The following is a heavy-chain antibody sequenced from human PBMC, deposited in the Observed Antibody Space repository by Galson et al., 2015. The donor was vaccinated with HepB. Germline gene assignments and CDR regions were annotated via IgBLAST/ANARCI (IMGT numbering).Heavy chain of an antibody. CDR1: GFIFSGSA. V-gene: IGHV3-73*01. CDR3: AKDLNQALYYFDH. D-gene: IGHD3-16*02. J-gene: IGHJ4*02. Sequence: SLRLSCAASGFIFSGSAMHWVRQASGKGLEWVGRIRSKAKSYATAYGASVKGRFTISRDDSKNTAYLQMNSLRPGDTAVYYCAKDLNQALYYFDHWGQGTLVTVSS. CDR2: IRSKAKSYAT.